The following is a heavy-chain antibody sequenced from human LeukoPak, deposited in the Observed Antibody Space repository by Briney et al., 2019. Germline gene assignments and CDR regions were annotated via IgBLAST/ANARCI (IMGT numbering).Heavy chain of an antibody. CDR1: GGFITSSSYY. D-gene: IGHD5/OR15-5a*01. V-gene: IGHV4-39*01. Sequence: PSETLSLTCTVSGGFITSSSYYWGWIRQPPGKGLEWIGSIYYSGTTYYNPSLKSRVTISADTSKTQYSLKLSSVTAADTAVYFCARRQFYFDASVYRAAFDYWGQGTLVTVSS. CDR2: IYYSGTT. J-gene: IGHJ4*02. CDR3: ARRQFYFDASVYRAAFDY.